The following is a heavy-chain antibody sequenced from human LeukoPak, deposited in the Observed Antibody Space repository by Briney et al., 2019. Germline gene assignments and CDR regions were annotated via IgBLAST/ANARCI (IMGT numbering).Heavy chain of an antibody. CDR3: AILVDCSSTSCYIEGTYFDY. D-gene: IGHD2-2*02. CDR1: GGVFTTYA. V-gene: IGHV1-18*01. J-gene: IGHJ4*02. CDR2: ISTYNGNT. Sequence: ASVKVSCKASGGVFTTYAISWVRQAPGQGLEWMGWISTYNGNTNSAQRLQGRVTMTTDTSTSTAYMELRSLRSDDTAVYYCAILVDCSSTSCYIEGTYFDYWGQGTLVTVSS.